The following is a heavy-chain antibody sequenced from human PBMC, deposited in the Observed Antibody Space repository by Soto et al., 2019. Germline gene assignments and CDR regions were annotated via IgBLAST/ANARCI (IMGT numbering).Heavy chain of an antibody. CDR1: GFTFSNYG. Sequence: EVLLLESGGGLVQPGGSLRLSCVASGFTFSNYGFTWVRQVPGKGLEWVSLSGGRGDVEHADTVKGRFTISRDTPKNTVFLDMNGLRVDDTAVYFCAKCKGRLSNKCYYGMDVWGQGTTVTVS. CDR2: SGGRGDV. D-gene: IGHD2-21*02. V-gene: IGHV3-23*01. J-gene: IGHJ6*02. CDR3: AKCKGRLSNKCYYGMDV.